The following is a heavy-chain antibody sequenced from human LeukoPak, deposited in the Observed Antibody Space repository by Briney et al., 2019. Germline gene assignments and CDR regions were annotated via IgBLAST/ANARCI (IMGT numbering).Heavy chain of an antibody. J-gene: IGHJ6*03. CDR3: AKDWDYMDV. Sequence: SETLSLTCAVYGGSLSGYYWSWIRQPPGKGLEWVGYIYYSGSTNYNPSLKSRVTISVDTSKNQFSLKLSSVTAADTAVYYCAKDWDYMDVWGKGTTVTISS. V-gene: IGHV4-59*01. CDR2: IYYSGST. D-gene: IGHD3-16*01. CDR1: GGSLSGYY.